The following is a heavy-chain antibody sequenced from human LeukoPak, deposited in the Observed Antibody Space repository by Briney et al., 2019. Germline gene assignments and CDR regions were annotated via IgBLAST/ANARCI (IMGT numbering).Heavy chain of an antibody. V-gene: IGHV1-2*02. J-gene: IGHJ6*02. CDR1: GYTFTGYY. Sequence: ASVKVSCKASGYTFTGYYMHWVRQAPGQGLEWMGWINPNSGGTNYAQKFQGRVTMTRDTSISTDYMELSRLRSDDTAVYYCARVGEGIAAGYGMDVWGQGTTVTVSS. CDR3: ARVGEGIAAGYGMDV. D-gene: IGHD6-25*01. CDR2: INPNSGGT.